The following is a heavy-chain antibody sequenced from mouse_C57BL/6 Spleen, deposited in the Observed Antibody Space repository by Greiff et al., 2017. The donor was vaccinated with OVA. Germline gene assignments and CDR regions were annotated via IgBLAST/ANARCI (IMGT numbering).Heavy chain of an antibody. V-gene: IGHV1-69*01. J-gene: IGHJ3*01. D-gene: IGHD2-3*01. CDR3: ARGGGYYDWFAY. CDR2: IDPSDSYT. Sequence: QVQLQQPGAELVMPGASVKLSCKASGYTFTSYWMPWVKQRPGQGLEWIGEIDPSDSYTNYNQKFKGKSTLTVDKSSSTAYMQLSSLTSEDSAVYYCARGGGYYDWFAYWGQGTLVTVSA. CDR1: GYTFTSYW.